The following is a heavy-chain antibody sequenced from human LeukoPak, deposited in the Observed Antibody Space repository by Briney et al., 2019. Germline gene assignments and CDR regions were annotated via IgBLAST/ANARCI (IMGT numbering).Heavy chain of an antibody. CDR3: GRQLAGFAAGGFSDY. V-gene: IGHV4-59*08. D-gene: IGHD6-13*01. CDR2: MYYNGDT. CDR1: GDSISRPY. Sequence: SETLSLTCTVSGDSISRPYWTWIRQPPGKGLEWLGYMYYNGDTHYSPSLRGRVTLSVDTSKSQFSLTLTSVTAADTAVYYCGRQLAGFAAGGFSDYWGQGILVTVSS. J-gene: IGHJ4*02.